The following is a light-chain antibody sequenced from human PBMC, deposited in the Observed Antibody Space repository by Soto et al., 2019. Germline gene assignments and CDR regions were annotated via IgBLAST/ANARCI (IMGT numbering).Light chain of an antibody. CDR1: QSISKW. J-gene: IGKJ1*01. CDR2: DAS. Sequence: DIQMTQSPSTLSASIGDRVSITCRASQSISKWLAWHQQKPGKAPKLLIYDASTLQSGVPQRFSGSGSGTELTLTITTLPPEHFATYYCLQHYTYPRTFGQGTKVDIK. CDR3: LQHYTYPRT. V-gene: IGKV1-5*01.